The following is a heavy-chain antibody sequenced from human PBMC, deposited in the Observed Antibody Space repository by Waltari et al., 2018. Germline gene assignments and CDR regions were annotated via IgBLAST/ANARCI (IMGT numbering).Heavy chain of an antibody. V-gene: IGHV4-61*02. Sequence: QFHLQDSAPRLLKLSETLSLPSPISGGSLTIVPDYWSWIRHPAGKELEWIGRMSAGGTTDYSPSLKSRATISVDTSKSQFSLKVTSVTAADTAMYYCARLHYFGSASYNDGIDIWGQGTMVTVSS. CDR2: MSAGGTT. CDR1: GGSLTIVPDY. CDR3: ARLHYFGSASYNDGIDI. J-gene: IGHJ3*02. D-gene: IGHD3-10*01.